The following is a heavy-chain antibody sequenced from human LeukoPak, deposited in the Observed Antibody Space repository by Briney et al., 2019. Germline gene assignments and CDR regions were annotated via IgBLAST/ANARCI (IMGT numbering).Heavy chain of an antibody. D-gene: IGHD2-2*02. CDR3: ARHRGYCSSTSCYTEIDY. V-gene: IGHV4-39*01. Sequence: PSETLSLTCTVSGGSISSSSYYWGWIRQPPGKGLEWIGSIYYSGSTYYNPSLKSRVTISVDTPKNQFSLKLSSVTAADTAVYYCARHRGYCSSTSCYTEIDYWGQGTLVTVSS. J-gene: IGHJ4*02. CDR2: IYYSGST. CDR1: GGSISSSSYY.